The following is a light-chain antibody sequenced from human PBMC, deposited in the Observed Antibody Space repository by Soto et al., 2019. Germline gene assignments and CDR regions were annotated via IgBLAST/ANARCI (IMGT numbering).Light chain of an antibody. Sequence: DIQMTQSPSSLSASVGDRVTITCRASQSISSSLNWYQQKPGKAPKLLIYPASSLQSGVPSRFSGSGSGTDFTLTISSLQPEDFATYYCQQSYSTPPLYTFGQGTKLEIK. CDR2: PAS. J-gene: IGKJ2*01. CDR3: QQSYSTPPLYT. CDR1: QSISSS. V-gene: IGKV1-39*01.